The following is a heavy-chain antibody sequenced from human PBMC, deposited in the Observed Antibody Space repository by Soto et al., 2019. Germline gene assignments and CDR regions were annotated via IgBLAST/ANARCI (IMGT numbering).Heavy chain of an antibody. V-gene: IGHV4-34*01. J-gene: IGHJ5*01. CDR1: GWSFSGHY. Sequence: PSETLSLTCAFYGWSFSGHYCSWIRQPPGKGLEWIGEIIPSGSTNYNPSLKSRVTISVDTSKNQFSLKLTSVTAADTAVYYCARGTAGYSGSWYVSWGQGTLVTVSS. D-gene: IGHD6-13*01. CDR3: ARGTAGYSGSWYVS. CDR2: IIPSGST.